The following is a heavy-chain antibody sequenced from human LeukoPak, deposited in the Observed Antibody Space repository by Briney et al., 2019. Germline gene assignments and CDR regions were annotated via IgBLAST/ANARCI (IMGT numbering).Heavy chain of an antibody. CDR2: ISGSGGST. Sequence: GGSLRLSCAASGFTFSSYAMSWVRQAPGKGLEWASAISGSGGSTYYTDSVKGRFTISRDNSKNTLYLQMNSLRAEDTAVYYCAKPKIEYGDYRFDYWGQGTLVTVSS. V-gene: IGHV3-23*01. CDR1: GFTFSSYA. J-gene: IGHJ4*02. CDR3: AKPKIEYGDYRFDY. D-gene: IGHD4-17*01.